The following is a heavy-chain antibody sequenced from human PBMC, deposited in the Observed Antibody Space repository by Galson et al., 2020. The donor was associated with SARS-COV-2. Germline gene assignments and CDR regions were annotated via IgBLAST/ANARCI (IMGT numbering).Heavy chain of an antibody. CDR1: GFTFRSYN. J-gene: IGHJ4*02. Sequence: VQAGGSLRLSCAASGFTFRSYNLNWVRQAPGKGLEWVSFITSSSTTYYADSVKGRFTITRDNAKNSLYLQMSGLRDDDTALYYCSSGLSSSCPFSDFWGQGALVTVSS. D-gene: IGHD6-13*01. CDR2: ITSSSTT. V-gene: IGHV3-48*02. CDR3: SSGLSSSCPFSDF.